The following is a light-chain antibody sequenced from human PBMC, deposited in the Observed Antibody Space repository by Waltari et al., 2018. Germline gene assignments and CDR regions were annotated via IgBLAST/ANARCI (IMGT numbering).Light chain of an antibody. CDR2: DAS. Sequence: DIQMTQSLSSLSASVGDRVTITCQASQDITNFLNWYQQKPGKAPKRLIYDASNLETGVPLRFSGIGSGTHLTLTITSLQPEDSATYYCQQYDHVPYTFGQGTRVEIK. CDR1: QDITNF. CDR3: QQYDHVPYT. V-gene: IGKV1-33*01. J-gene: IGKJ2*01.